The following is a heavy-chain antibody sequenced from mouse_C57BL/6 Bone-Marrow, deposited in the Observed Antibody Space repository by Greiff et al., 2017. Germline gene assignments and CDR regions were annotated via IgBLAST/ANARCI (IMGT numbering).Heavy chain of an antibody. V-gene: IGHV1-9*01. CDR3: VRRGIYAMDY. CDR2: ILPGNGST. Sequence: QVQLQQSGAELMKPGASVKLSCKATGYTFTGYWIEWVKQRPGHGLEWIGEILPGNGSTTYNEKFKGKATFTADTSSNTAYMRLSRLTTEDSAIYYCVRRGIYAMDYWGQGTSVTVSS. CDR1: GYTFTGYW. J-gene: IGHJ4*01.